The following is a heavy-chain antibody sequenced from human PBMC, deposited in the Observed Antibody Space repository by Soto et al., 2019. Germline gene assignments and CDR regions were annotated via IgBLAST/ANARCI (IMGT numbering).Heavy chain of an antibody. Sequence: KPSETLSLTCAVYGGSFSGYYWSWIRQPPGKGLEWIGEINHSGSTNYNPSLKSRVTISVDTSKNQFSLKLSSVTAADTAVYYCARHFWSGFYRFDPWGQGTLVTVLL. CDR3: ARHFWSGFYRFDP. V-gene: IGHV4-34*01. J-gene: IGHJ5*02. CDR1: GGSFSGYY. D-gene: IGHD3-3*02. CDR2: INHSGST.